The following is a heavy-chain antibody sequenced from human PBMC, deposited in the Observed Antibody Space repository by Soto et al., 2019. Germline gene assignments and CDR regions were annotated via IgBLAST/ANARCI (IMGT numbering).Heavy chain of an antibody. CDR1: GFIFSRSW. D-gene: IGHD2-15*01. J-gene: IGHJ6*02. V-gene: IGHV3-74*01. CDR2: INGDGSIT. Sequence: SVGSLRLSCVASGFIFSRSWMHWVRHAPGKGLVWVSRINGDGSITDYAEFVKGRFTISRDNAKNTLYLQMNSLRDEDRAVYYCVRAHCSGDSCQRDFYGMDVWGQGTSVTVSS. CDR3: VRAHCSGDSCQRDFYGMDV.